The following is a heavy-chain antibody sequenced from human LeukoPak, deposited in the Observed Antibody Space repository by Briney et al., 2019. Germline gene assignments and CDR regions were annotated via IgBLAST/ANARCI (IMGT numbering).Heavy chain of an antibody. CDR1: GGSISSSSYY. CDR3: ARRSMLYYFDY. CDR2: IYYSGST. J-gene: IGHJ4*02. V-gene: IGHV4-39*01. Sequence: SETLSLTCTVSGGSISSSSYYWGWIRQPPGKGLEWIGSIYYSGSTYYNPSLKSRVTISVDTSKNQFSLKLSSVTAADTAVYYCARRSMLYYFDYWGQGTLVTVSS. D-gene: IGHD2/OR15-2a*01.